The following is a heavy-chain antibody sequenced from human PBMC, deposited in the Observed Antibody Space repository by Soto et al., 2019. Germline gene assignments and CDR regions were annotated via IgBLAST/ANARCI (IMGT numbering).Heavy chain of an antibody. V-gene: IGHV3-48*02. Sequence: GGSLRLSCAASGFTFSSYSMNWVRQAPGKGLEWVSYISSSSSTIYYADSVKGRFTISRDNAKNSLCLQMNSLRDEDTAVYYCARDSYCGGDCYVLFDYWGQGTLVTVSS. J-gene: IGHJ4*02. CDR2: ISSSSSTI. CDR3: ARDSYCGGDCYVLFDY. CDR1: GFTFSSYS. D-gene: IGHD2-21*02.